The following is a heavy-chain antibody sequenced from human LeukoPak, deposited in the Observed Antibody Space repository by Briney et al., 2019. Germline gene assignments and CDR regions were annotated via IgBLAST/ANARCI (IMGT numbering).Heavy chain of an antibody. Sequence: ASVKVSCKASGYTFTGYYMHWVRQAPGQGLEWMGWINPNSGGTNYAQKFQGRVTMTRDTSISTAYMELSRLRSDDTAVYYCARVLPYYYYMDVWGKGTTVTVSS. CDR1: GYTFTGYY. CDR3: ARVLPYYYYMDV. J-gene: IGHJ6*03. V-gene: IGHV1-2*02. CDR2: INPNSGGT.